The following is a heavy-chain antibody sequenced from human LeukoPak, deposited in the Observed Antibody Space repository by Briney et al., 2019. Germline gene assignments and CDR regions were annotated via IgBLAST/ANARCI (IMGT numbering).Heavy chain of an antibody. V-gene: IGHV3-74*01. J-gene: IGHJ4*02. D-gene: IGHD4-11*01. CDR2: ISSDGSST. CDR3: ARDKVSNYVFDY. CDR1: GFTFSSYW. Sequence: GGSLRLSCAASGFTFSSYWMHWVGQAPGKGLVWVSHISSDGSSTSYADSVKGRFTISRDNAKNTLYLQMNRLRAEDTAVYYCARDKVSNYVFDYWGQGTLVTVSS.